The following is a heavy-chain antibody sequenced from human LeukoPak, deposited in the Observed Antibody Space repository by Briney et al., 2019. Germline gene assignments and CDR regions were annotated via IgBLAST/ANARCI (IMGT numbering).Heavy chain of an antibody. D-gene: IGHD6-19*01. CDR1: GGTFSSYA. CDR2: ITPMFGTA. J-gene: IGHJ6*02. Sequence: ASVKVSCKASGGTFSSYAISWVRQAPGQGPEWMGGITPMFGTAKYAQKFQGRVTITADESTSTAYMELSSLRSEDTAVYYCARGGYSSGWYQGEDYYYGMDVWGQGTTVTVSS. CDR3: ARGGYSSGWYQGEDYYYGMDV. V-gene: IGHV1-69*01.